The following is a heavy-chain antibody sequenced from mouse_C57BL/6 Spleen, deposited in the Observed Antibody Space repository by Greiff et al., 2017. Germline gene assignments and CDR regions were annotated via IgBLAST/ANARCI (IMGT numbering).Heavy chain of an antibody. Sequence: QVQLQQSGAELVKPGASVKISCKASGYAFSSYWMNWVKQRPGKGLEWIGQIYPGDGDTTYNGKFKGKATLTADKSSSTAYMQLSSLTSEDSAVYFCARWNGNYDYCDYWGQGTTLTVSS. CDR1: GYAFSSYW. CDR3: ARWNGNYDYCDY. D-gene: IGHD2-1*01. J-gene: IGHJ2*01. CDR2: IYPGDGDT. V-gene: IGHV1-80*01.